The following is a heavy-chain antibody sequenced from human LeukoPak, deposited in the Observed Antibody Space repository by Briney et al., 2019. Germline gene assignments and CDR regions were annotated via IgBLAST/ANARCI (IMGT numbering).Heavy chain of an antibody. Sequence: HSGGSLRLSCAASGFTFSSYWMSWVRQAPGKGLEWVANIKQDGSEKYYVDSVKGRFTISRDNAKNSLYLQMNSLRAEDTAVYYCARGVLRYFDWLLPHFDYWGQGTLVTVSS. J-gene: IGHJ4*02. CDR1: GFTFSSYW. D-gene: IGHD3-9*01. CDR3: ARGVLRYFDWLLPHFDY. V-gene: IGHV3-7*01. CDR2: IKQDGSEK.